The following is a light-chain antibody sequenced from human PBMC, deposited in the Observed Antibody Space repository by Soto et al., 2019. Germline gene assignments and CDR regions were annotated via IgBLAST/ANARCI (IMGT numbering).Light chain of an antibody. V-gene: IGKV3-15*01. CDR2: GAS. CDR1: QSVSSN. Sequence: IVMTHSPATLSVSPGERATLSCRASQSVSSNLAWYQQKPGQAPRLLIYGASTRATGIPARFSGSGSGTEFTPTISSLQSEDFAVYYCQQYNNWLRTFGQGTKVDIK. CDR3: QQYNNWLRT. J-gene: IGKJ1*01.